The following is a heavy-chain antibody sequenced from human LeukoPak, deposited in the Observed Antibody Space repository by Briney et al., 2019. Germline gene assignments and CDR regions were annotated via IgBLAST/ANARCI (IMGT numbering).Heavy chain of an antibody. CDR2: ISHDGINT. D-gene: IGHD3-22*01. J-gene: IGHJ4*02. Sequence: PGGSLRLSCAASRFSFSNYAMHWVRQDSGRGLEWLAVISHDGINTYYADSVKGRFTISRDNSKNTLYLQLNSLRAEDTAVYYCARDLSGYYDSSGFYPDHLFDYWGQGTLVTVSS. CDR3: ARDLSGYYDSSGFYPDHLFDY. V-gene: IGHV3-30*03. CDR1: RFSFSNYA.